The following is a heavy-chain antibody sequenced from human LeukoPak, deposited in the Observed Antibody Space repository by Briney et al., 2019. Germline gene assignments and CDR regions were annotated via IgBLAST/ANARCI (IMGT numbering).Heavy chain of an antibody. CDR1: GGSISSSNW. Sequence: SETLSLTCAVSGGSISSSNWWSWVRQPPGKGPECIGEIYHSGSTNYNPSLKSRVTISVDKSKNQFSLKLSSVTAADTAVYYCAAGRGLVRGTGFDYWGQGTLVTVSS. CDR2: IYHSGST. CDR3: AAGRGLVRGTGFDY. J-gene: IGHJ4*02. V-gene: IGHV4-4*02. D-gene: IGHD3-10*01.